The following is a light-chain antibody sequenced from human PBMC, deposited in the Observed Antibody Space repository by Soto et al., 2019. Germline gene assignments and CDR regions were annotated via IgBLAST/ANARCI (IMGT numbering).Light chain of an antibody. CDR2: DAS. Sequence: EIVMTQSPATLSVSPGDRATLSCRASQSVSSSLAWYQQKPGQAPRLLIYDASTRATGILARFSGSGSGTEFTLTISGLQSEDFAVDYCPHYNNWRTFGQVTKVEIK. V-gene: IGKV3-15*01. CDR1: QSVSSS. CDR3: PHYNNWRT. J-gene: IGKJ1*01.